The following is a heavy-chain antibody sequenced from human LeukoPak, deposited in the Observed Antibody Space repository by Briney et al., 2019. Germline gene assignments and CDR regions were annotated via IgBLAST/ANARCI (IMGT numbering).Heavy chain of an antibody. CDR1: GYTFTSYY. CDR2: INPSGGST. Sequence: GASVKVSCKASGYTFTSYYMYWVRQAPGQGLEWMGIINPSGGSTSYAQKFQGRVTMTRDTSTSTVYMELSSLRSEDTAVYYCARAGFDYGDYGGWFDPWGQGTLVTVSS. J-gene: IGHJ5*02. CDR3: ARAGFDYGDYGGWFDP. D-gene: IGHD4-17*01. V-gene: IGHV1-46*01.